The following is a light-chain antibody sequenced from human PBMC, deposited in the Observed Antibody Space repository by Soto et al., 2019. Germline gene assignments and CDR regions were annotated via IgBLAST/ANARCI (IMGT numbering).Light chain of an antibody. J-gene: IGLJ2*01. Sequence: QSVLTQPPSVSGAPGQRVTISCTGSSSNIGAGYDVHWYQQLPGRAPKLLIYVSNNRPSGVPDRFSGSRSGTSASLAITGLQAEDEADYYCQSFDSSLSVVFGGGTKVTVL. V-gene: IGLV1-40*01. CDR2: VSN. CDR3: QSFDSSLSVV. CDR1: SSNIGAGYD.